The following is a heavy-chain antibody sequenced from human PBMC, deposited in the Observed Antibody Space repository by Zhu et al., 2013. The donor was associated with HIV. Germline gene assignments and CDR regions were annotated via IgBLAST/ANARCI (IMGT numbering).Heavy chain of an antibody. CDR1: GFTFSSYG. J-gene: IGHJ5*02. CDR2: ISYDGSNK. CDR3: ARAKNXVATIKILNWFDP. D-gene: IGHD5-12*01. V-gene: IGHV3-30*03. Sequence: VQLVESGGGVVQPGRSLRLSCAASGFTFSSYGMHWVRQAPGKGLEWVAVISYDGSNKYYADSVKGRFTISRDNSKNTLYLQMNSLRAEDTAVYYCARAKNXVATIKILNWFDPWGQGTLVTVSS.